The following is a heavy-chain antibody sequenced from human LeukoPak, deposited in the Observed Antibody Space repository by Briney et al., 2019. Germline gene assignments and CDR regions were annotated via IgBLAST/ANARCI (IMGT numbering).Heavy chain of an antibody. CDR1: GDRVSSNSAA. CDR3: ARAPYYYDGSGYYFFDS. V-gene: IGHV6-1*01. Sequence: SQTLSLTCAISGDRVSSNSAAWNWIRQSPSRGLEWLGRTYYRSKWNNDYAVSVKSRITINPDTSKNQFSLQVNSVTPEDTAVYFCARAPYYYDGSGYYFFDSWGQGTLVTVSS. D-gene: IGHD3-22*01. CDR2: TYYRSKWNN. J-gene: IGHJ4*02.